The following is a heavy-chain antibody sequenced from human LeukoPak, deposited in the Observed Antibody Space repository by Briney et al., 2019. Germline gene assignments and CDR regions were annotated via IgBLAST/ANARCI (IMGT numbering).Heavy chain of an antibody. D-gene: IGHD3-3*01. CDR2: ISGSGGST. CDR1: GFTFRSCA. J-gene: IGHJ4*02. V-gene: IGHV3-23*01. Sequence: GGSLRLSCAASGFTFRSCAMRGVRQAPGKGLEWVSAISGSGGSTYYADSVKGRFTISRDNSKNTLYLQMNSLRAEDAAVYYCAKDAIFGVVLYDYWGQGTLVTVSS. CDR3: AKDAIFGVVLYDY.